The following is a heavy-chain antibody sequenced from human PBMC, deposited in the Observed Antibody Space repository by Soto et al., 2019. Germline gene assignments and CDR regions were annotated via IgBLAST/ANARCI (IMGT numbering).Heavy chain of an antibody. CDR2: INHSGST. CDR1: GGSFSGYY. V-gene: IGHV4-34*01. D-gene: IGHD3-3*01. Sequence: TSETLSLTCAVYGGSFSGYYWSWIRQPPGKGLEWIGEINHSGSTNYNPSLKSRVTISVDTSKNQFSLKLSSVTAADTAVYYCARLERITIFGVVTGSGSFDPWGQGTLVTV. J-gene: IGHJ5*02. CDR3: ARLERITIFGVVTGSGSFDP.